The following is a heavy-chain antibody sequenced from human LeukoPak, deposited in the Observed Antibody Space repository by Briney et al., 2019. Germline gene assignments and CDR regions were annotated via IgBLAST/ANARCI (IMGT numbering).Heavy chain of an antibody. CDR3: ARATQYRSDFDY. CDR2: IYYSGST. D-gene: IGHD1-14*01. CDR1: GDSISSYY. J-gene: IGHJ4*02. V-gene: IGHV4-59*01. Sequence: SETLSLTCTVSGDSISSYYWSWIRQPPGKRLEWIGYIYYSGSTNYNPSLKSRLTISLDTSKNQFSLKLSSVTAADTAVYYCARATQYRSDFDYWGQGTLVTVSS.